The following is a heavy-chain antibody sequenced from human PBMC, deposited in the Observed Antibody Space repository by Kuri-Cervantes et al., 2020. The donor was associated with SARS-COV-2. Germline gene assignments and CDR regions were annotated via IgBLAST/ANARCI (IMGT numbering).Heavy chain of an antibody. D-gene: IGHD3-10*01. Sequence: SETLSLTCTVSGGSSSGYYWGWIRQPPGKGLEWIGSIYHSGSTYYNPSLKSRVTISVDTSKNQFSLKLSSVTAADTAVYYCVVARDYYYGSGSYPSFDYWGQGTLVTVSS. J-gene: IGHJ4*02. CDR1: GGSSSGYY. CDR3: VVARDYYYGSGSYPSFDY. V-gene: IGHV4-38-2*02. CDR2: IYHSGST.